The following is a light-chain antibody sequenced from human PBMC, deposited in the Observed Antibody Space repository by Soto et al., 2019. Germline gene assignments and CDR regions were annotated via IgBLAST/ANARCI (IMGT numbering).Light chain of an antibody. CDR3: SSYTSSSTYV. V-gene: IGLV2-18*02. Sequence: QSVLTQAPSLSGCPGQSVTISCTGTSSDVGSYNRVSWYQQSPGTAPKLMIYEVSNRPSGVPDRFSGSKSGNTASLTISGLQAEDEADYYCSSYTSSSTYVFGTGTKVTVL. CDR2: EVS. CDR1: SSDVGSYNR. J-gene: IGLJ1*01.